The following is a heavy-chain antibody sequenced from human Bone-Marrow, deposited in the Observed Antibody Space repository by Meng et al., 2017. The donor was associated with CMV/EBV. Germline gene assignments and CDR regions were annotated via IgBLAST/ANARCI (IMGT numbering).Heavy chain of an antibody. V-gene: IGHV3-23*03. Sequence: GGSLRLSCAASGFTFSSYAMSWVRQAPGKGLEWVSVIYSGGSSTYYADSVKGRFTISRDNSKNTLYLQMNSLRAEDTAVYYCAKDIRLNIVVVPAAISKPYYYYGMDVWAQGTTVTVSS. J-gene: IGHJ6*02. CDR3: AKDIRLNIVVVPAAISKPYYYYGMDV. CDR1: GFTFSSYA. D-gene: IGHD2-2*02. CDR2: IYSGGSST.